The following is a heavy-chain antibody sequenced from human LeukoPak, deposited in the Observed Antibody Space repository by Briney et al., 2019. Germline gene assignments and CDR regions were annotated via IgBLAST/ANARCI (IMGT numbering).Heavy chain of an antibody. CDR2: ISGGGDSE. Sequence: GGSLRLSCAASGFIFSDHAMNWVRQAPGRGLEWVSVISGGGDSEFYADSVKGRCTISRDNSKNMLYLEMSNLRAEDTAIYCCVKDQADYFDGSGSYFDHWGQGTLVTVSS. J-gene: IGHJ4*02. CDR1: GFIFSDHA. D-gene: IGHD3-22*01. V-gene: IGHV3-23*01. CDR3: VKDQADYFDGSGSYFDH.